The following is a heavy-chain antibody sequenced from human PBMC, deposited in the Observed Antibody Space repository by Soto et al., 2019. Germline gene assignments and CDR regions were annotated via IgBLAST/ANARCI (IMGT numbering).Heavy chain of an antibody. CDR3: ATGGHNDGYNFYHGMDV. V-gene: IGHV1-69*01. D-gene: IGHD5-18*01. CDR1: GGIFTNNA. Sequence: QVQVVQSGAEVKKPGSSVKVSCKVSGGIFTNNAISWVRQAPGQGLEWLGGVIPLFDTAYYAQIFRGRLWISADGATTSAYMDLSGLTSADSAFYFCATGGHNDGYNFYHGMDVWGQGTTVSVS. CDR2: VIPLFDTA. J-gene: IGHJ6*02.